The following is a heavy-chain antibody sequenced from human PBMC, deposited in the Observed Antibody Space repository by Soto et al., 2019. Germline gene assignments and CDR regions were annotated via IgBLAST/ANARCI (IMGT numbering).Heavy chain of an antibody. CDR1: GYSISSGYY. D-gene: IGHD4-17*01. V-gene: IGHV4-38-2*02. Sequence: SETLSLTCAVSGYSISSGYYWGWIRQPPGKGLEWIGSIYHSGSTYYNPSLKSRVTISVDTSKNQFSLKLSSVTAADTAVYYCARDAFYGDYGLDWGQGTLVTVSS. J-gene: IGHJ4*02. CDR3: ARDAFYGDYGLD. CDR2: IYHSGST.